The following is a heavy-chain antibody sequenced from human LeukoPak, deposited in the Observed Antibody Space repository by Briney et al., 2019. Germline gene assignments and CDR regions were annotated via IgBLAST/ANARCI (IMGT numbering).Heavy chain of an antibody. CDR2: IYYSGST. CDR3: ARGAHYYDTSGYLMPLNY. D-gene: IGHD3-22*01. J-gene: IGHJ4*02. V-gene: IGHV4-59*01. CDR1: GGSISSYY. Sequence: SETPSLTCTVSGGSISSYYWSWIRQPPGKGLEWIGYIYYSGSTNYNPSLKSRVTISVDTSKNQFSLKLSSVTAADTAVYYCARGAHYYDTSGYLMPLNYWGQGTLVTVSS.